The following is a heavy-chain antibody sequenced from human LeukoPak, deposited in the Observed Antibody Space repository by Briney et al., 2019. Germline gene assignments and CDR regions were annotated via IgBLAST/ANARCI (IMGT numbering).Heavy chain of an antibody. V-gene: IGHV4-61*08. CDR3: ARDYYGVSTPDLYYYYYMDV. Sequence: SETLSLTCAVSGGSLSSGGYSWSWIRQPPGTGLEWIGYIHYSGSTYYNPSLTSRVTISIDTSKNQFSLRLSSVTAPDTAVYYCARDYYGVSTPDLYYYYYMDVWGKGTTVTVSS. CDR2: IHYSGST. J-gene: IGHJ6*03. CDR1: GGSLSSGGYS. D-gene: IGHD4-17*01.